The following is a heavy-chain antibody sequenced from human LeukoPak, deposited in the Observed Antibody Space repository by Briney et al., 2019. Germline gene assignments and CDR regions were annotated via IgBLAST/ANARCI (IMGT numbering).Heavy chain of an antibody. CDR2: IIPIFGTA. D-gene: IGHD2-15*01. J-gene: IGHJ4*02. CDR3: ARDDCSGGSCYSDY. CDR1: GGTFSSYA. V-gene: IGHV1-69*05. Sequence: GASVKVSCKASGGTFSSYAISWARQAPGQGLEWMGRIIPIFGTANYAQKFQGRVTITTDESTSTAYMELSSLRSEDTAVYYCARDDCSGGSCYSDYWGQGTLVTVSS.